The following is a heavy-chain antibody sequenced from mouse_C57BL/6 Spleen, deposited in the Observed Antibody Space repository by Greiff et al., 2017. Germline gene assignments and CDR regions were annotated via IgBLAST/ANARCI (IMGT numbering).Heavy chain of an antibody. CDR2: IRLKSDNYAT. CDR1: GFTFSNYW. V-gene: IGHV6-3*01. CDR3: TKRGYFDY. Sequence: EVMLVESGGGLVQPGGSMKLSCVASGFTFSNYWMNWVRQSPEKGLEWVAQIRLKSDNYATHYAESVKGRFTISRDDSKSSVYLQMNNLRAEDTGIYYCTKRGYFDYWGQGTTLTVSS. J-gene: IGHJ2*01.